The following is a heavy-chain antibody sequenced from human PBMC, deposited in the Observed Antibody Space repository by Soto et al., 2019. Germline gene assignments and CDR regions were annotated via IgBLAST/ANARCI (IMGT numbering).Heavy chain of an antibody. Sequence: QLQLQESGSGLVKPSQTLSLTCAVSGGSISSGGYSWSWIRQPPGKGLEWIGYIYHSGSTYYNPSLKSRVTISVDRSKNQFSLKLSSVTAADTAVYYCAREGDCTNGVCRSRSLERVRGGFDLWGRGTLVTVSS. V-gene: IGHV4-30-2*01. D-gene: IGHD2-8*01. CDR3: AREGDCTNGVCRSRSLERVRGGFDL. J-gene: IGHJ2*01. CDR1: GGSISSGGYS. CDR2: IYHSGST.